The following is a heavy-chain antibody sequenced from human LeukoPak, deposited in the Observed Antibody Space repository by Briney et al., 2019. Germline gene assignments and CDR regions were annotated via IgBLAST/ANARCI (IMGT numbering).Heavy chain of an antibody. CDR2: INPNSGGT. CDR1: GYTFTGYY. D-gene: IGHD6-6*01. CDR3: ARGIAARPTPYYYYYYYMDV. Sequence: GASVKVSCKASGYTFTGYYMHWVRQAPGQGLEWMGRINPNSGGTNYAQKFQGRVTMTRDTSISTAYMELSRLRSDDTAVYYCARGIAARPTPYYYYYYYMDVWGKGTTITVSS. J-gene: IGHJ6*03. V-gene: IGHV1-2*06.